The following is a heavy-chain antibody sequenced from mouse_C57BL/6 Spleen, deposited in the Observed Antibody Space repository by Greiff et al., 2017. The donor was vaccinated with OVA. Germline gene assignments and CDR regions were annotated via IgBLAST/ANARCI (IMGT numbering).Heavy chain of an antibody. V-gene: IGHV5-6*01. CDR1: GFTFSSYG. J-gene: IGHJ2*01. Sequence: EVQGVESGGDLVKPGGSLKLSCAASGFTFSSYGMSWVRQTPDKRLEWVATISSGGSYTYYPDSVKGRFTISRDNAKNTLYLQMSSLKSEDTAMYYCARHGGPTIVTPTYFDYWGQGTTLTVSS. D-gene: IGHD2-5*01. CDR3: ARHGGPTIVTPTYFDY. CDR2: ISSGGSYT.